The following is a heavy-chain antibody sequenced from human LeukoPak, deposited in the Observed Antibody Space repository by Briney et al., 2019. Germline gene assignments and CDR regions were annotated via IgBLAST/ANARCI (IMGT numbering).Heavy chain of an antibody. CDR1: GFTFSSYS. V-gene: IGHV3-21*01. D-gene: IGHD3-10*01. J-gene: IGHJ3*02. CDR2: ISSSSSYI. Sequence: GGSLRLSCAASGFTFSSYSMNWVRQAPGKGLEWVSSISSSSSYIYYADSVKGRFTISRDNAKNSLYLQMNSLRAEDTAVYYCARVGGGGSGSRNAFDIWGQGTMVTVSS. CDR3: ARVGGGGSGSRNAFDI.